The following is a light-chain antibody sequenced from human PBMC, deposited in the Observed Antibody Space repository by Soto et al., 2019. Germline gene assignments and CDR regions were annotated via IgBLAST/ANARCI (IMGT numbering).Light chain of an antibody. CDR1: ETVATN. CDR3: QQYLSTPFT. J-gene: IGKJ2*01. Sequence: VMTQSPATLSVSPGERATLSCWASETVATNLAWYQQKPGQAPRLLISGASTRAAGISDRFRGSGSGTEFTLTISSLRSEDVALYFCQQYLSTPFTFGQGTRLEIK. V-gene: IGKV3-15*01. CDR2: GAS.